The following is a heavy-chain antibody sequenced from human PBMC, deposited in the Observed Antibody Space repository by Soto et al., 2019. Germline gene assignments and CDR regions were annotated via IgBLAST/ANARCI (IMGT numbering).Heavy chain of an antibody. Sequence: ASVKVSCKASGYTFTSYGISWVRQAPGQGLERMGWISAYNGNTNYAQKLQGRVTMTTDTSTSTAYMELRSLRSDDTAVYYCARDTSSSGWSEFDYWGQGTLVTVSS. CDR1: GYTFTSYG. V-gene: IGHV1-18*01. CDR3: ARDTSSSGWSEFDY. CDR2: ISAYNGNT. J-gene: IGHJ4*02. D-gene: IGHD6-19*01.